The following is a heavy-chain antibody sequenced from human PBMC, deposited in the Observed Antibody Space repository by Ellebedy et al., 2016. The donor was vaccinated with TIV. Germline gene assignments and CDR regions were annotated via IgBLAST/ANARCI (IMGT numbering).Heavy chain of an antibody. CDR3: ARACGGILEWLTTDYFDY. V-gene: IGHV3-48*01. Sequence: GESPKISCAASGFTVSSNYMSWVRPAPGKGLEGVSYISSSCSTIYYADFVKGRFTISRDNAKNSLYLQMNSLRAEDTAVYYCARACGGILEWLTTDYFDYWGQGTLVTVSS. CDR2: ISSSCSTI. CDR1: GFTVSSNY. D-gene: IGHD3-3*01. J-gene: IGHJ4*02.